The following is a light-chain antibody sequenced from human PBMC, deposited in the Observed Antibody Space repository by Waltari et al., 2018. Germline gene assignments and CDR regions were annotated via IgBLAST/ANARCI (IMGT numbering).Light chain of an antibody. CDR3: SSFTSSSTLV. V-gene: IGLV2-14*03. Sequence: QSALTQPASVSGSPGQSIPISCIGTSSDVGGYDYVSWYQQHPGKPPKLMIYDVTNRPSGVSDRFSGSKSGNTASLTISGLQAEDEADYYCSSFTSSSTLVFGGGTELTVL. CDR1: SSDVGGYDY. CDR2: DVT. J-gene: IGLJ2*01.